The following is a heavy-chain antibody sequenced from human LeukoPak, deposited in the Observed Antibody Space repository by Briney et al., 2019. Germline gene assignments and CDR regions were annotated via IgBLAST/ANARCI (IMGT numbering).Heavy chain of an antibody. CDR2: ISAYNGNT. D-gene: IGHD6-13*01. CDR1: GYTFTNYG. CDR3: ANRGQQLYDY. V-gene: IGHV1-18*01. J-gene: IGHJ4*02. Sequence: ASVKVSCKASGYTFTNYGISWVRQAPGQGLEWMGWISAYNGNTNYAQKLQGRVTLTTDTSTNTAYMDLRSLRSDDTAIYYCANRGQQLYDYWGQGTLVTVSS.